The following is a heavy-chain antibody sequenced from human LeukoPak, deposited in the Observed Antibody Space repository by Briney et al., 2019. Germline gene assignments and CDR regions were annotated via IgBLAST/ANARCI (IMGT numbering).Heavy chain of an antibody. V-gene: IGHV6-1*01. J-gene: IGHJ4*02. CDR2: TYYRSKWNH. D-gene: IGHD7-27*01. CDR1: GDSVSRNRVA. Sequence: SQTLSLTCAISGDSVSRNRVAWNWIRQSPTRGLEWLGRTYYRSKWNHDYGVFVRGRITIYADTSKNEFHLHLNSVTPEDTAVYYCAIDIWGDLYLDNWGQGTLVTVSS. CDR3: AIDIWGDLYLDN.